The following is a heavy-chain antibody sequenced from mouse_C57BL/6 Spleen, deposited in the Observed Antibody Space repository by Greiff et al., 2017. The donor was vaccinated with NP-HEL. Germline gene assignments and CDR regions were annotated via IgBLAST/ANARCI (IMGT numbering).Heavy chain of an antibody. CDR3: TRDGSSLVYWYFDV. CDR2: ISSGGDYI. Sequence: EVQRVESGEGLVKPGGSLKLSCAASGFTFSSYAMSWVRQTPEKRLEWVAYISSGGDYIYYADTVKGRFTISRDNARNTLYLQMSSLKSEDTAMYYCTRDGSSLVYWYFDVWGTGTTVTVSS. V-gene: IGHV5-9-1*02. CDR1: GFTFSSYA. D-gene: IGHD1-1*01. J-gene: IGHJ1*03.